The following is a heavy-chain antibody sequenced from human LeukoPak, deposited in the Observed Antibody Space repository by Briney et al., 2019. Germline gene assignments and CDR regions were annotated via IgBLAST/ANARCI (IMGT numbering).Heavy chain of an antibody. CDR2: ISSSGSTI. J-gene: IGHJ6*02. Sequence: GGSLRLSCAASGFTFSDYYMSWIRQAPGKGLEWVSYISSSGSTIYYADSVKGRFTISRDNAKNSLYLQMNSLRAEDTAVYYCARDASQNYGSGSYYRVNYYYGMDVWGQGTTVTVSS. V-gene: IGHV3-11*04. D-gene: IGHD3-10*01. CDR1: GFTFSDYY. CDR3: ARDASQNYGSGSYYRVNYYYGMDV.